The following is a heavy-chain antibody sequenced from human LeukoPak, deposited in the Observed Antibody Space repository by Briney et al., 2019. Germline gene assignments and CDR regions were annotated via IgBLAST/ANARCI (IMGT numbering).Heavy chain of an antibody. CDR1: GGSISSYY. V-gene: IGHV4-59*01. Sequence: SETLSLTCTVSGGSISSYYWSWIRQPPGKGLEWIGYIYYSGSTNYNPSLKSRVTISVDTSKNQFSLKLSSVTAADTAVYYCARKWDYYDSSGGAFDYWGQGTLVTVSS. CDR2: IYYSGST. CDR3: ARKWDYYDSSGGAFDY. J-gene: IGHJ4*02. D-gene: IGHD3-22*01.